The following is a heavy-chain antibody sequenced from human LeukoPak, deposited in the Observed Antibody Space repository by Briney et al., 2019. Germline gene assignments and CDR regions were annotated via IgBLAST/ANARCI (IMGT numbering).Heavy chain of an antibody. CDR3: ARGYDWFDP. CDR1: GGSISSYY. J-gene: IGHJ5*02. V-gene: IGHV4-59*07. D-gene: IGHD5-18*01. Sequence: SDTLSLTCTVSGGSISSYYWSWIRQPPGKGLEWIGYIYYSGSTNYNPSLKNRVTISVDTSKNQFSLKLRSVTAADTAVYYCARGYDWFDPWGQGTLVTVSS. CDR2: IYYSGST.